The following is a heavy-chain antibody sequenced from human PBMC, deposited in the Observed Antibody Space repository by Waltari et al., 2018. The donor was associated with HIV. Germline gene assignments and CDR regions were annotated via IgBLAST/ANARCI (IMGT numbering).Heavy chain of an antibody. CDR1: GFTFSRHW. Sequence: VESGGGFVQPGGSLRLSCAASGFTFSRHWMSWVRQAPGKGLEWVANIKGEGSERNYVDSVKGRFTISRDNAKNSVYLQMKSLRVEDTAVYFCVREEDFGTIFLNYYYGMDVWGRGTSVTVSS. D-gene: IGHD3-3*02. CDR3: VREEDFGTIFLNYYYGMDV. CDR2: IKGEGSER. J-gene: IGHJ6*02. V-gene: IGHV3-7*01.